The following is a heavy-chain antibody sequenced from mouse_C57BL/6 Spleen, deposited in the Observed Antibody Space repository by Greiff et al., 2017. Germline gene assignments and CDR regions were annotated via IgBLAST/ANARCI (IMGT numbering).Heavy chain of an antibody. CDR3: ARVGADYAMDY. CDR2: IYPRSGNT. Sequence: VQLQQSGAELARPGASVKLSCKASGYTFTSYGISWVKQRTGQGLEWIGAIYPRSGNTYYNEKFKGKATLTADKSSSTAYMELRSLTSEDSAVYFCARVGADYAMDYWGQGTSVTVSS. CDR1: GYTFTSYG. J-gene: IGHJ4*01. V-gene: IGHV1-81*01.